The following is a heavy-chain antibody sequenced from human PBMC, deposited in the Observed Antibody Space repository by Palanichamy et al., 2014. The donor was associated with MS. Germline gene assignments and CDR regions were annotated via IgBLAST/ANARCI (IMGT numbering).Heavy chain of an antibody. CDR3: ARDSRGYTGYAEGQQPVPLDY. V-gene: IGHV3-7*04. Sequence: EVQLVEVWGEAVGPSPGGPVRLSCAASGFTFGFHWMTWVRQAPGKGLEWVANIKQDGSEKYYVDSVKGRFTISRDNAKNSMFLQMNSLRAEDTAVYHCARDSRGYTGYAEGQQPVPLDYWGQGTLVTVSS. CDR1: GFTFGFHW. CDR2: IKQDGSEK. J-gene: IGHJ4*02. D-gene: IGHD5-12*01.